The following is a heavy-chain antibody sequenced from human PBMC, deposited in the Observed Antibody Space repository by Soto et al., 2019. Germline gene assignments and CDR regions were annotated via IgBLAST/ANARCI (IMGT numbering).Heavy chain of an antibody. V-gene: IGHV4-39*01. D-gene: IGHD2-15*01. CDR3: ARGGSSWGRGYCSGGSCQKTRWFDP. J-gene: IGHJ5*02. CDR2: VYYLGNT. Sequence: SETLSLTCIISSGSITTSSYYWGWIRQPPGKGLEWIGSVYYLGNTYYNPSLKSRVTISVDTSKNQFSVYLRSVTAADTAVYYCARGGSSWGRGYCSGGSCQKTRWFDPWGQGTLVTVSS. CDR1: SGSITTSSYY.